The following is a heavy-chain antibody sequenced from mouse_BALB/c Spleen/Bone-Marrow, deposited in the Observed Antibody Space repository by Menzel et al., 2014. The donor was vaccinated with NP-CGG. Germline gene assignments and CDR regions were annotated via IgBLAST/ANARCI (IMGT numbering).Heavy chain of an antibody. CDR3: ARYDGCFDY. V-gene: IGHV1-54*01. CDR1: GYAFTDYL. J-gene: IGHJ2*01. CDR2: INPGSGNT. Sequence: QVQLQQSGAELVRPGTSVKVSCKASGYAFTDYLMEWLKQRPGQGLEWIGVINPGSGNTNYNETYKVKATLTADKSSSTDYMLHNSLTSDDSADYFYARYDGCFDYWGQGTILTVSS. D-gene: IGHD2-3*01.